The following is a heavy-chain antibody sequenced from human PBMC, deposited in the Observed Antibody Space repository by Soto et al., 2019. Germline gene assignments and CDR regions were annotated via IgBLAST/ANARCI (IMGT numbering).Heavy chain of an antibody. J-gene: IGHJ6*02. CDR2: IFYSGST. CDR1: GGSISSSSYY. CDR3: ARHLTYCSAGSCYSDFPYYGMDV. Sequence: QLQLQESGPGLVKPSETLSLTCTVSGGSISSSSYYWGWIRQPPGKGLEWIGSIFYSGSTYYNPSVRSRVPISVDTSTTHFSLKLSSVTAADTAVYYCARHLTYCSAGSCYSDFPYYGMDVWGQGTTVTVSS. D-gene: IGHD2-15*01. V-gene: IGHV4-39*01.